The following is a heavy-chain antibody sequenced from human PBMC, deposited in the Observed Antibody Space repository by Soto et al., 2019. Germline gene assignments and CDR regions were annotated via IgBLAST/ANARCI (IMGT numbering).Heavy chain of an antibody. CDR1: GGSISSYY. J-gene: IGHJ4*02. V-gene: IGHV4-59*01. Sequence: SETLSLTCTVAGGSISSYYWSWIRQPPGKGLEWIGYIYYSGSTNYNPSLKSRVTISVDTSKNQFSLKLSSVPAADTAVYYCARGLYDSSGYYSEYHFDYWGQGTLVTVSS. D-gene: IGHD3-22*01. CDR2: IYYSGST. CDR3: ARGLYDSSGYYSEYHFDY.